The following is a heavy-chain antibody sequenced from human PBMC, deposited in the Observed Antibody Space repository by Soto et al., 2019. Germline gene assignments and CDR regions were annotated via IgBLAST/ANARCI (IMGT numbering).Heavy chain of an antibody. V-gene: IGHV4-59*01. J-gene: IGHJ4*02. Sequence: IRQPPGKGLEWIGYIYYSGSTNYNPSLKSRVTISVDTSKNQFSLKLSSVTAADTAVYYCARELYGSGFYFDYWGQGTLVTVSS. D-gene: IGHD3-10*01. CDR3: ARELYGSGFYFDY. CDR2: IYYSGST.